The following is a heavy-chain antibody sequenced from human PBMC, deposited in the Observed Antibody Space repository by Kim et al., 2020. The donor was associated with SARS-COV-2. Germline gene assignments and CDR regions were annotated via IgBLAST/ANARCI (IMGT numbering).Heavy chain of an antibody. CDR3: TTADRSILDY. D-gene: IGHD2-15*01. CDR1: GFTFTNAL. Sequence: GGSLRLSCAATGFTFTNALMSWVRQAPGRGLEWVGRIKSNTDGGTTAYAAPVKGRFTISRDDSKNTFYLQMNSLKTEDTAMYYCTTADRSILDYWGQGT. CDR2: IKSNTDGGTT. V-gene: IGHV3-15*01. J-gene: IGHJ4*02.